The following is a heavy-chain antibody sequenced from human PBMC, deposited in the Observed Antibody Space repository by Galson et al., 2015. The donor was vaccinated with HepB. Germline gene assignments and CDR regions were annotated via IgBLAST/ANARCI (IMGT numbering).Heavy chain of an antibody. CDR2: IAPDGTQT. D-gene: IGHD3-16*01. J-gene: IGHJ5*01. Sequence: SLRLSCATSGFTFSTEYMTWVRQAPGKGLEAVAKIAPDGTQTIYVDSVRGRFTTSRDNGKNSMNLQMISLRVEDTAVYYCTIETWGRFDSWGQGTLVTVSS. V-gene: IGHV3-7*03. CDR1: GFTFSTEY. CDR3: TIETWGRFDS.